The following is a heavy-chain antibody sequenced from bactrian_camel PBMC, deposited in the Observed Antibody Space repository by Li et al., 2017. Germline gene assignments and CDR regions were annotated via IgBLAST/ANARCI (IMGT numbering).Heavy chain of an antibody. CDR2: ICPRFGDV. D-gene: IGHD3*01. V-gene: IGHV3S31*01. Sequence: VQLVESGGGLVQPGGSLRLSCATSGFTFSLYSMAWFRQAPGKEREGVAAICPRFGDVAYADSVKGRFTISQDNAKNTLYLQMNSLKPEDTAMYYCAADDGMLPVQALNVDRYKYWGRGTQVTVS. CDR3: AADDGMLPVQALNVDRYKY. J-gene: IGHJ4*01. CDR1: GFTFSLYS.